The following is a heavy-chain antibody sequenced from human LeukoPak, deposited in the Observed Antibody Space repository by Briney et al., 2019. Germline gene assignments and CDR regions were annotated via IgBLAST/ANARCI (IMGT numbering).Heavy chain of an antibody. D-gene: IGHD3-16*01. Sequence: GGSLRLSCAASGFTFSSYAMSWVRQAPGKGLEWVSAISGNGENTYYADSVKGRFTISRDNSKNTLYLQMNSLRADDTAVYYCAKDSAFGGEDSWGQGTLVTVSS. CDR2: ISGNGENT. CDR1: GFTFSSYA. J-gene: IGHJ4*02. CDR3: AKDSAFGGEDS. V-gene: IGHV3-23*01.